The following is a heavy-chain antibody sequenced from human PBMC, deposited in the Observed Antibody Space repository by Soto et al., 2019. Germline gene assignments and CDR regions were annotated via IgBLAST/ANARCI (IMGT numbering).Heavy chain of an antibody. V-gene: IGHV4-31*03. J-gene: IGHJ6*02. CDR1: VGSINVGGNY. CDR3: AREFGGYKNYYYYALDV. D-gene: IGHD2-15*01. Sequence: QVQLQESGPGLVRPSETLSLTCTVSVGSINVGGNYWTWIRQHPGKGPEWIGNIYHSGNTHYNPSLKSRLTISLDTSKNQFSLRLNSVTAADTAVYYCAREFGGYKNYYYYALDVWGLGTAVTVSS. CDR2: IYHSGNT.